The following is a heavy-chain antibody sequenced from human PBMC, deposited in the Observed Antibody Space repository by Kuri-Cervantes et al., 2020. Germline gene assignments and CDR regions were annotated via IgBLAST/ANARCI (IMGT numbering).Heavy chain of an antibody. J-gene: IGHJ4*02. CDR2: ILPSLNTA. V-gene: IGHV1-69*13. CDR3: ARGGSFYSHFDS. Sequence: SVKVSCKPSGGSFSSNVFNWVRQAPGQGLEWMGVILPSLNTANYAQRFKGRVTITADEFTTTVYMEVSGLTSEDTAVYYCARGGSFYSHFDSWGRGTLVTVSS. CDR1: GGSFSSNV. D-gene: IGHD2/OR15-2a*01.